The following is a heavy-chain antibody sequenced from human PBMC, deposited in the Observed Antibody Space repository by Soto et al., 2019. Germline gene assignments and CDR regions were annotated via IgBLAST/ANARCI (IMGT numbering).Heavy chain of an antibody. J-gene: IGHJ4*02. CDR3: ARSRGGYFDY. CDR1: GGSISSYY. Sequence: PSETLSLTCTVSGGSISSYYWSWIRQPPGKGLEWSGYIYYSGSTNYNPSLKSRVTISVDTSKNQFSLKLSSVTAADTAVYYCARSRGGYFDYWGQGTLVTVSS. CDR2: IYYSGST. V-gene: IGHV4-59*01. D-gene: IGHD3-16*01.